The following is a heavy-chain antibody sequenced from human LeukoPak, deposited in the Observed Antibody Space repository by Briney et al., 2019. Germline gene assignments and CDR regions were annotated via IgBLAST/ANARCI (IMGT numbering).Heavy chain of an antibody. V-gene: IGHV4-39*07. CDR1: GGSISSSSYY. J-gene: IGHJ4*02. D-gene: IGHD6-13*01. CDR3: ARGVAAAQYGY. CDR2: IYYSGTT. Sequence: SETLSLTCTVSGGSISSSSYYWGWIRQPPGKGLEWIGSIYYSGTTNYNPSLKSRVTISVDTSKNQFSLKLSSVTAADTAVYYCARGVAAAQYGYWGQGTLVTVSS.